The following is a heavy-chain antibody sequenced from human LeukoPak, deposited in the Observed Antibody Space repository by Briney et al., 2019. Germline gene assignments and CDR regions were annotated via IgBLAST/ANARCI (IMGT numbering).Heavy chain of an antibody. Sequence: PGGSLRLSCAASGFTFSSFGMHWVRQAPGKGLGWVADIWYNGSNKYYAESVKGRFTISRDNSKYTLYLQMNSLRAEDTAVYYCSRGGYGDYNNWFDPWGQGTLVIVSS. CDR2: IWYNGSNK. CDR1: GFTFSSFG. V-gene: IGHV3-33*01. D-gene: IGHD4-17*01. CDR3: SRGGYGDYNNWFDP. J-gene: IGHJ5*02.